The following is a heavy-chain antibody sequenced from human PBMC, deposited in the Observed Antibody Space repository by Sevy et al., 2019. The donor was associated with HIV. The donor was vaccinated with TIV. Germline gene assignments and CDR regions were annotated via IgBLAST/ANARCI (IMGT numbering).Heavy chain of an antibody. CDR2: ISSSGTII. D-gene: IGHD3-10*01. V-gene: IGHV3-11*01. CDR1: GLNVSDYF. Sequence: GGSLRLSCAASGLNVSDYFMSWIRQAPGKRPEWVSYISSSGTIIYYADSVKGRFTISRDKAKNSLYLQMNSLRAEDTAIYYCAGDLPSGSFFSLYFDYWGQGTLVTVSS. CDR3: AGDLPSGSFFSLYFDY. J-gene: IGHJ4*02.